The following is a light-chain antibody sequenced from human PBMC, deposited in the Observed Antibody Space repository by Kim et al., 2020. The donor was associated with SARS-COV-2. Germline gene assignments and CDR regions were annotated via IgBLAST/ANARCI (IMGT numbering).Light chain of an antibody. V-gene: IGLV1-47*01. Sequence: QSALTQPPSASGTPGQRVTVTCSGNSSNIGPNYVYWYQHFPGTAPKLLIFRNYQRPSGVPDRFSGSKSGTSASLAIIGLRSEDEADYHCAAWDDSLSAWVFGGGTKVTVL. CDR2: RNY. J-gene: IGLJ3*02. CDR3: AAWDDSLSAWV. CDR1: SSNIGPNY.